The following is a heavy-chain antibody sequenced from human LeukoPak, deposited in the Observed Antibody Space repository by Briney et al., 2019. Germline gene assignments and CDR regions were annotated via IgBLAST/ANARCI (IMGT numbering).Heavy chain of an antibody. CDR2: IYYSGST. CDR1: GGSINNHY. Sequence: PSETLSLTCSVFGGSINNHYWSWIRQPPGKDLEWIGYIYYSGSTNYNPSLKSRVTISLDTSTNQFSLELTSVTAADTAVYYCARSMYVSSPFDPWGQGTLVSVSS. J-gene: IGHJ5*02. CDR3: ARSMYVSSPFDP. D-gene: IGHD2-8*01. V-gene: IGHV4-59*11.